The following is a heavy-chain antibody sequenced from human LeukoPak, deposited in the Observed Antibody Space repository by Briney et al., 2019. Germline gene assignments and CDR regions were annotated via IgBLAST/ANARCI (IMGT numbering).Heavy chain of an antibody. CDR3: ARAPEFYFDY. CDR2: IYSGGST. Sequence: PGGSLRLSCAASGFTVSSSYMSWVRQAPGKGLEWVSVIYSGGSTYYADSVKGRFTISRDNSKNTLYLQMNSLRAEDTAVYYCARAPEFYFDYWGQGTLVTVSS. CDR1: GFTVSSSY. J-gene: IGHJ4*02. V-gene: IGHV3-53*01.